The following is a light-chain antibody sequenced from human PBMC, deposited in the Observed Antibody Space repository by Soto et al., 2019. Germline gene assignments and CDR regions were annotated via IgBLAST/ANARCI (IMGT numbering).Light chain of an antibody. J-gene: IGKJ1*01. CDR1: QSVDTTF. Sequence: EIVLTQSPGSLSLSPGQRATLSCRASQSVDTTFFAWYQKKPGQAPRLLIQRASKRATGIPDRFSGSGSGTDGGVMISRGGPESFAVYYCEQYMSSVTFGQGTKVEIK. V-gene: IGKV3-20*01. CDR2: RAS. CDR3: EQYMSSVT.